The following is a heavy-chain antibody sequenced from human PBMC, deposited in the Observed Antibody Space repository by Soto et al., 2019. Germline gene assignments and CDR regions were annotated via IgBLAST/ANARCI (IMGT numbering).Heavy chain of an antibody. CDR1: GFTFSGYW. V-gene: IGHV3-74*01. J-gene: IGHJ4*02. CDR3: TRAPTGYFDY. Sequence: GGSLRLSCAASGFTFSGYWMHWVRQAPGKGLVWVSRINSDGSTTNYADSVKGRFTISRDNAKNTLYLQMNSLTAEDTAVYYCTRAPTGYFDYWDQGTLVTVSS. D-gene: IGHD4-17*01. CDR2: INSDGSTT.